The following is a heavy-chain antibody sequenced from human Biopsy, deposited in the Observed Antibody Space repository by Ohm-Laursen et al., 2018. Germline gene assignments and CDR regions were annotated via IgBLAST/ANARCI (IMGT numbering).Heavy chain of an antibody. CDR2: INPSGSTT. CDR1: GYSFTSYY. Sequence: ASVKVSCKASGYSFTSYYMHWVRQAPGQGLEWMGMINPSGSTTSYPQIFQGRVAMTRDTPKSTVYMELSSLRSADTAVYFCARNTGWYGDLYYFDYWGQGTLVTVSS. CDR3: ARNTGWYGDLYYFDY. V-gene: IGHV1-46*01. J-gene: IGHJ4*02. D-gene: IGHD6-19*01.